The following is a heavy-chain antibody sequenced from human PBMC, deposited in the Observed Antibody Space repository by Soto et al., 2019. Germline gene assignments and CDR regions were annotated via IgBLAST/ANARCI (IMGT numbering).Heavy chain of an antibody. V-gene: IGHV4-61*03. CDR2: MSYGGST. D-gene: IGHD1-1*01. J-gene: IGHJ3*02. CDR3: ARGRELELPGAYDI. CDR1: GDSVKSGAYY. Sequence: QVQLQESGPGLVRPSETLSLTCTVSGDSVKSGAYYWTWLRQSPGKGLEWIGYMSYGGSTNYNSSLKSRVTISGDTSKKHFSLNLCSVTAADTAVYYCARGRELELPGAYDIWGQGTKVTVSS.